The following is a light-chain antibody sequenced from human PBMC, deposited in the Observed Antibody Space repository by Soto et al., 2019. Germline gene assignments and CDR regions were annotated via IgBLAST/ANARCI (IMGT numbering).Light chain of an antibody. V-gene: IGLV1-40*01. CDR2: RNT. Sequence: QSVLTQPPSVSGAPGQRVTISCTGSSSNIGAGYDVHWYHHLPGTAPKLLIYRNTNRPSGISDRFSASKSGSSASLAITGLQAEDEADYYCQSYDSSLRAWVFGGGTKLTVL. CDR1: SSNIGAGYD. J-gene: IGLJ3*02. CDR3: QSYDSSLRAWV.